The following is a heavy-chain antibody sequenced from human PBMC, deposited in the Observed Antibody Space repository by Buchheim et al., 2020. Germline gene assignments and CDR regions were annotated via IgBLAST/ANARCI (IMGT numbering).Heavy chain of an antibody. CDR2: IIPIFGTA. CDR3: ARGESYYDFWSGYRHDYYYGMDV. D-gene: IGHD3-3*01. V-gene: IGHV1-69*01. CDR1: GGTFSSYA. J-gene: IGHJ6*02. Sequence: QVQLVQSGAEVKKPGSSVKVSCKASGGTFSSYAISWVRQAPGQGLEWMGGIIPIFGTANYAQKFQGRVTITADESTSTAYMELSSLRSEDTAVYYCARGESYYDFWSGYRHDYYYGMDVWGQGTT.